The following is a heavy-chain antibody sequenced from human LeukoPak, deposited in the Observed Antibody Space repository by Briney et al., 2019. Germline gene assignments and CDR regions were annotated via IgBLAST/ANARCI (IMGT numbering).Heavy chain of an antibody. CDR1: GYTFTGYY. CDR3: ARVDRYCSGGSCYQN. CDR2: INPNSGGT. Sequence: SVKVSCKASGYTFTGYYMHWVRQAPGQGLEWMGWINPNSGGTNYAQKFQGRVTMTRDTSISTAYMELSRLRSDDTAVYYCARVDRYCSGGSCYQNWGRGTLVTVSS. D-gene: IGHD2-15*01. V-gene: IGHV1-2*02. J-gene: IGHJ4*02.